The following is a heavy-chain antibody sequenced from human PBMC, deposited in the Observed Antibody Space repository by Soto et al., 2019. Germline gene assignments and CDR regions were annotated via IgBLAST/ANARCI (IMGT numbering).Heavy chain of an antibody. J-gene: IGHJ4*02. CDR1: GGSISSYY. CDR3: ARVVGAYCSSTSCYSYYFDY. CDR2: IYYSGST. V-gene: IGHV4-59*01. D-gene: IGHD2-2*01. Sequence: SETLSLTCTVSGGSISSYYWSWIRQPPGKGLEWIGYIYYSGSTNYNPSLKSRVTISVDTSKNQFSLKLSSVTAADTAVYYCARVVGAYCSSTSCYSYYFDYWGQGTLVTSPQ.